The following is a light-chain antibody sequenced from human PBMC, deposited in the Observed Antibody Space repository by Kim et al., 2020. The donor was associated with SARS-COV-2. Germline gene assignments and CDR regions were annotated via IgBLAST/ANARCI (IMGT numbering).Light chain of an antibody. CDR3: QKYNSAPRT. CDR1: QCISKY. CDR2: AAS. Sequence: SASVGYRVTITCRASQCISKYLAWYQQKPGKVPKLLIYAASTLQSWVPSRFSGSGSGTDFTLTISSLQPEDVATYYCQKYNSAPRTFGQGTKLEI. J-gene: IGKJ2*01. V-gene: IGKV1-27*01.